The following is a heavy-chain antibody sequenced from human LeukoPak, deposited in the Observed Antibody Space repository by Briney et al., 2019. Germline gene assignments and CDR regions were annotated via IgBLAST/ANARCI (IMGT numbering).Heavy chain of an antibody. Sequence: HPGGSLRLSCAASGFTFSSYAMSWVRQAPEKGLEWVSAISGSGGSTYYADSVKGRFTISRDNSRNTLYLQMNSLRAEDTAVYYCAPREVPAALDYWGQGTLVTVSS. CDR2: ISGSGGST. CDR1: GFTFSSYA. J-gene: IGHJ4*02. CDR3: APREVPAALDY. V-gene: IGHV3-23*01. D-gene: IGHD2-2*01.